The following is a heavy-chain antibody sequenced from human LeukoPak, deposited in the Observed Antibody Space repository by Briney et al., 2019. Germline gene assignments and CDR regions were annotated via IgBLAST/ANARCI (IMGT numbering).Heavy chain of an antibody. CDR1: GGTLSSYA. J-gene: IGHJ4*02. V-gene: IGHV1-69*05. CDR3: ARASLGYCSGGSCYEGGFDY. D-gene: IGHD2-15*01. CDR2: IIPIFSTA. Sequence: SVKVSCKASGGTLSSYAISWVRQAPGQGLEWMGRIIPIFSTANYAQKFQGRVTITTDESTSTAYMELSSLRSEDTAVYYCARASLGYCSGGSCYEGGFDYWGQGTLVTVSS.